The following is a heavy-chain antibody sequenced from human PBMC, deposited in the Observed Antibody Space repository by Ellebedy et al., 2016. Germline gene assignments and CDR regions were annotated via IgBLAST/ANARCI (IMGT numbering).Heavy chain of an antibody. CDR3: ARDRCSGGSCSSGNWFDP. Sequence: SETLSLXCTVSGGSISSSGYYWGWIRQPPGKGLEWIGSIYYSGSTYYNPSLKSRVTISVDTSKNQFSLKLSSVTAADTAVYYCARDRCSGGSCSSGNWFDPWGQGTLVTVSS. J-gene: IGHJ5*02. D-gene: IGHD2-15*01. CDR1: GGSISSSGYY. CDR2: IYYSGST. V-gene: IGHV4-39*07.